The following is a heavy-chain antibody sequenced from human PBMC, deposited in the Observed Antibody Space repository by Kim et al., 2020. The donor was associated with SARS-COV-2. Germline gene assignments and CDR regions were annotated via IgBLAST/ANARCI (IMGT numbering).Heavy chain of an antibody. D-gene: IGHD3-16*02. Sequence: EKGRFTSSRDDSKNTLYLQMNSLTTEDTAVYYCTTDSDDYVWESYRPSDYWGQGTLVTVSS. J-gene: IGHJ4*02. CDR3: TTDSDDYVWESYRPSDY. V-gene: IGHV3-15*01.